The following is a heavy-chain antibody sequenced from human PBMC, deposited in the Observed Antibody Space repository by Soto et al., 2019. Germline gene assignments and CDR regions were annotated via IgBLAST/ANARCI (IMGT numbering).Heavy chain of an antibody. CDR1: GFTFDDYA. CDR3: AKDKYSSGPDGYFDY. J-gene: IGHJ4*02. V-gene: IGHV3-9*01. Sequence: EVQLVESGGGLVQPGRSLRLSCAASGFTFDDYAMHWVRQATGKGLEWVSGISWNSGSIGYADSVKGRLTISRDNAKNSLYLQMNSLRAEDTALYYCAKDKYSSGPDGYFDYWGQGTLVTVSS. CDR2: ISWNSGSI. D-gene: IGHD6-19*01.